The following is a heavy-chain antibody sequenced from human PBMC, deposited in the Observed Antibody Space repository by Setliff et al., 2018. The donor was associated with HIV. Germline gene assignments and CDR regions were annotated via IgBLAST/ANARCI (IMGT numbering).Heavy chain of an antibody. J-gene: IGHJ4*02. CDR2: IYYSGNT. CDR1: GGSISSGGYY. CDR3: ARDQTSNGDFDY. V-gene: IGHV4-31*03. Sequence: SETLSLTCTVSGGSISSGGYYWSWIRQHPGKGLEWIGYIYYSGNTYYNPSLKSRVTISVDTSKNQFSLKLSSVTAADTAVYYCARDQTSNGDFDYWGQGTLVTVSS. D-gene: IGHD4-17*01.